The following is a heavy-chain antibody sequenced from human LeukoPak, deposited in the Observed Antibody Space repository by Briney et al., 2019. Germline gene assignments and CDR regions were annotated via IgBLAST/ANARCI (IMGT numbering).Heavy chain of an antibody. V-gene: IGHV1-69*06. J-gene: IGHJ4*02. CDR1: GYTFTSYG. Sequence: SVKVSCKASGYTFTSYGISWVRQAPGQGLEWMGGIIPIFGTANYAQKFQGRVTITADKSTSTAYMELSSLRSEDTAVYYCARSFSGSYHFDYWGQGTLVTVSS. D-gene: IGHD1-26*01. CDR3: ARSFSGSYHFDY. CDR2: IIPIFGTA.